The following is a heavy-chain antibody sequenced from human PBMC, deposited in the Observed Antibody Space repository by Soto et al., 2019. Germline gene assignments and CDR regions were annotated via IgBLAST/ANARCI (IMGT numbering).Heavy chain of an antibody. CDR2: IYYSGST. CDR1: GGSISSGGYY. D-gene: IGHD2-2*01. Sequence: QVQLQESGPGLVKPSQTLSLTCTVSGGSISSGGYYWSWIRQHPGKGLEWIGYIYYSGSTYYNPSLKSRVTISVERSKNQFSLKLISVTAADTAVYYCARFSGIGYAFFDYWGQETLVTVS. CDR3: ARFSGIGYAFFDY. J-gene: IGHJ4*02. V-gene: IGHV4-31*03.